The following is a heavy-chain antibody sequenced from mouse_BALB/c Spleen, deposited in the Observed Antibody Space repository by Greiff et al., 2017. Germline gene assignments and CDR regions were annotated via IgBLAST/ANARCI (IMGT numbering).Heavy chain of an antibody. CDR2: IWAGGST. CDR3: ARGTSEEGFAY. Sequence: VMLVESGPGLVAPSQSLSITCTVSGFSLTNYGVHWVRQPPGKGLEWLGVIWAGGSTNYNSALMSRLSISKDNSKSQVFLKMNSLQSDDTAMYYCARGTSEEGFAYWGQGTLVTVSA. CDR1: GFSLTNYG. D-gene: IGHD3-2*02. J-gene: IGHJ3*01. V-gene: IGHV2-9*02.